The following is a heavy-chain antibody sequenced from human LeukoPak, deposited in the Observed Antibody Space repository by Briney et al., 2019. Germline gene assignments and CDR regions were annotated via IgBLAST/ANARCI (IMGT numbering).Heavy chain of an antibody. D-gene: IGHD5-12*01. CDR2: ISAYNGNT. Sequence: ASVTVSCKASGYTFTSYGISWVRQAPGQGLEWMGWISAYNGNTNYAQKLQGRVTMTTDTSTSTAYMELRSLRSDDTAVYYCARDIVATSLYYYYGMDVWGQGTTVTVSS. V-gene: IGHV1-18*01. CDR3: ARDIVATSLYYYYGMDV. J-gene: IGHJ6*02. CDR1: GYTFTSYG.